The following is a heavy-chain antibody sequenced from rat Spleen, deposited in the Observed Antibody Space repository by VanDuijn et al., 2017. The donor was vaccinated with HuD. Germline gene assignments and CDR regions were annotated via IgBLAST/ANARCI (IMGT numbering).Heavy chain of an antibody. J-gene: IGHJ2*01. V-gene: IGHV2-30*01. CDR2: IWTGGST. Sequence: QVQLKESGPGLVQPSQTLSLTCTVSGFSLTSYNVHWVRQPTGKGLEWMGVIWTGGSTDYNSALKSRLSISRDTSKSQVFLKMNSLQTEDIAIYYCTRDRLGAYYFDSWGQGVMVTVSS. CDR1: GFSLTSYN. CDR3: TRDRLGAYYFDS. D-gene: IGHD5-1*01.